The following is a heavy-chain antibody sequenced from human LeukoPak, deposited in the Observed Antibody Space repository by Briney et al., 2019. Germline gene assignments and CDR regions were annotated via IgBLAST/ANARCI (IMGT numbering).Heavy chain of an antibody. D-gene: IGHD3-22*01. V-gene: IGHV4-30-2*01. CDR1: GGSISSGGYS. Sequence: TLSLTCAVSGGSISSGGYSWSWIRQPPGEGLEWIGYIYHSGSTYYNPSLKSRVTISVDRSKNQFSLKLSSVTAADTAVYYCAREDDSSGYYDYWGQGTLVTVSS. J-gene: IGHJ4*02. CDR2: IYHSGST. CDR3: AREDDSSGYYDY.